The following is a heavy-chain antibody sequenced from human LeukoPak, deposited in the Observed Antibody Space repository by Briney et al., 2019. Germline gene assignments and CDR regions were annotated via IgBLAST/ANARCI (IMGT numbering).Heavy chain of an antibody. CDR3: AKDRMGSHSLYAFDI. CDR2: MNPNSGNT. V-gene: IGHV1-8*03. CDR1: GYTFTSYD. Sequence: GASVKVSCKASGYTFTSYDINWVRQATGQGLEWVGWMNPNSGNTGYAQKFQGRVTITRNTSISTAYMELSSLRSEDTAVYYCAKDRMGSHSLYAFDIWGQGTMVTVSS. D-gene: IGHD3-16*01. J-gene: IGHJ3*02.